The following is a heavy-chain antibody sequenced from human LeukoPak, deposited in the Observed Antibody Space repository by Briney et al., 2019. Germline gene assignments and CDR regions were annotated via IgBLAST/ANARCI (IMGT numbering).Heavy chain of an antibody. J-gene: IGHJ4*02. D-gene: IGHD3-22*01. CDR1: GFTFSSYS. V-gene: IGHV3-48*01. CDR3: ARAGPYYYDSSGYYVY. Sequence: PGGSLRLSCAASGFTFSSYSMDWVRQAPGKGLEWVSYISSSSTIYYADSVKGRFTISRDNAKNSLYLQMNSLRAEDTAVYYCARAGPYYYDSSGYYVYWGQGTLVTVSS. CDR2: ISSSSTI.